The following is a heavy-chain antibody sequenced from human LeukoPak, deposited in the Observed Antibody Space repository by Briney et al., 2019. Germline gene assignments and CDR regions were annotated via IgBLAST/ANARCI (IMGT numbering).Heavy chain of an antibody. V-gene: IGHV3-23*01. CDR3: AKVLGYCTNGVCYAGGDY. CDR2: ISGSGGST. Sequence: GGSLRLSCAASGFTFSSYAMSWVRQAPGKGLEWVSAISGSGGSTHYADSVKGRFTISRDNSKNTLYLQMNSLRAEDTAVYYCAKVLGYCTNGVCYAGGDYWGQGTLVTVSS. J-gene: IGHJ4*02. CDR1: GFTFSSYA. D-gene: IGHD2-8*01.